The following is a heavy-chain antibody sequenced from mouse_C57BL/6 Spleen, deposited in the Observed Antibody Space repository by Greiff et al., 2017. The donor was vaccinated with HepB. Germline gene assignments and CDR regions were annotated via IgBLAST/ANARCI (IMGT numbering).Heavy chain of an antibody. CDR2: IYPGDGDT. V-gene: IGHV1-80*01. CDR3: ARWLLPIFYAMDY. D-gene: IGHD2-3*01. Sequence: QVQLQQSGAELVKPGASVKISCKASGYAFSSYWMNWVKQRPGKGLEWIGQIYPGDGDTNYNGKFKGKATLTADKSSSTAYMQLSSLTSEDSAVYFCARWLLPIFYAMDYWGQGTSVTVSS. J-gene: IGHJ4*01. CDR1: GYAFSSYW.